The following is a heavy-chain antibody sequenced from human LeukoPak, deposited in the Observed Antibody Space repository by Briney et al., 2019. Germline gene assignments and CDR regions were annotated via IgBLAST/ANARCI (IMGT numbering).Heavy chain of an antibody. D-gene: IGHD3-22*01. CDR1: GFTFSSYA. Sequence: GGSLRLSCAASGFTFSSYAMNWVRQAPGKGLEWVSYISSSSSTIYYADSVKGRFTISRDNAKNSLYLQMNSLRAEDTAVYYCARALGYYDSSGYHDYWGQGTLVTVSS. CDR2: ISSSSSTI. CDR3: ARALGYYDSSGYHDY. V-gene: IGHV3-48*01. J-gene: IGHJ4*02.